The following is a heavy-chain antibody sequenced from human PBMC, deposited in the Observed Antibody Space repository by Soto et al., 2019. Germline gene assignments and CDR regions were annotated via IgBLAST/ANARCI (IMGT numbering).Heavy chain of an antibody. J-gene: IGHJ6*03. Sequence: PSETLSLTCTVSGGSISSYYWSWIRQPPGKGLEWIGYIYYSGSTNYNPSLKSRVTISVDTSKNQFSLKLSSVTAADTAVYYCARLTGDTDYYMDVWGKGTTLTVSS. CDR3: ARLTGDTDYYMDV. CDR1: GGSISSYY. CDR2: IYYSGST. D-gene: IGHD3-9*01. V-gene: IGHV4-59*01.